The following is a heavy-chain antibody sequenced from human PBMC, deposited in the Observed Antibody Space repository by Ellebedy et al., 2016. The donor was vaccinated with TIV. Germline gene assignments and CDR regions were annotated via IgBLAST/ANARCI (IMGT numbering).Heavy chain of an antibody. J-gene: IGHJ4*02. CDR3: AIVQNWGNVVFDY. CDR1: GYTFTSYG. CDR2: MSPNSGNT. D-gene: IGHD7-27*01. Sequence: ASVKVSCKASGYTFTSYGISWVRQAPGQGLEWMGWMSPNSGNTGYAQKFQGRVTLTRDTSISTAYMELSGLRPEDTAVYHCAIVQNWGNVVFDYWGQGTLVTVSS. V-gene: IGHV1-8*02.